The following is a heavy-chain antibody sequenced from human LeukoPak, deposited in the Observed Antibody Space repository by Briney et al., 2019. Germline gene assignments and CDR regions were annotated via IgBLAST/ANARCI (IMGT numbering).Heavy chain of an antibody. CDR2: IYYNGTT. J-gene: IGHJ6*02. V-gene: IGHV4-59*08. D-gene: IGHD2-2*01. CDR3: ARHRFAVIVPAGGMDV. Sequence: KPSETLSLTCTVSGGSIRGYYWSWLRQSPGKGLEWIGYIYYNGTTDYNPSLKSRVTISVDTSKNQFSLKLSSVTAADTAVYYCARHRFAVIVPAGGMDVWGLGTTVTVSS. CDR1: GGSIRGYY.